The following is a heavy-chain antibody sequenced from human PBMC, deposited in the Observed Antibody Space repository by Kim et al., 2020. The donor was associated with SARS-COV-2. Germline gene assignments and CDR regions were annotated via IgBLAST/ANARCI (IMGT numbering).Heavy chain of an antibody. CDR1: GFTFSSYS. V-gene: IGHV3-21*01. J-gene: IGHJ6*02. CDR2: ISSSSSYI. CDR3: ARPSEPVNPWWFPANYYYGMDV. D-gene: IGHD2-15*01. Sequence: GGSLRLSCAASGFTFSSYSMNWVRQAPGKGLEWVSSISSSSSYIYYADSVKGRFTISRDNAKNSLYLQMNSLRAEDTAVYYCARPSEPVNPWWFPANYYYGMDVWGQGTTVTVSS.